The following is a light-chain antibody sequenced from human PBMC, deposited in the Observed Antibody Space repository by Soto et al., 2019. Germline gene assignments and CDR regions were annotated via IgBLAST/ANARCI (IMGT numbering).Light chain of an antibody. CDR2: AAS. CDR1: QNINTY. Sequence: DIQMTQSPSSLSASVGDRVTITCRASQNINTYLNWYQQKPGKAPKLLIFAASSLQSGVPSRFSGSGSRTAFTLTISSLQPEDFATYYCQQSSTAPFTFGPGTKVDIK. CDR3: QQSSTAPFT. V-gene: IGKV1-39*01. J-gene: IGKJ3*01.